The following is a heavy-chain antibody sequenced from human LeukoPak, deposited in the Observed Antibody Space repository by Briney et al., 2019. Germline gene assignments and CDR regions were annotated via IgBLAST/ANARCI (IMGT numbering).Heavy chain of an antibody. CDR1: GFTFSSYA. J-gene: IGHJ4*02. CDR2: IWYDGSNK. V-gene: IGHV3-33*08. Sequence: GGSLRLSCAFSGFTFSSYAMSWVRQAPGKGLEWVAVIWYDGSNKYYADSVKGRFTISRDNSKNTLYLQMNSLRAEDTAVYYCARGEEDYYDSSGYYYVGEIDYWGQGTLVTVSS. CDR3: ARGEEDYYDSSGYYYVGEIDY. D-gene: IGHD3-22*01.